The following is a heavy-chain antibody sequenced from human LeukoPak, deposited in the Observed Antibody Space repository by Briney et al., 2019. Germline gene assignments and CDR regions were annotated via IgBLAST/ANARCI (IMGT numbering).Heavy chain of an antibody. CDR3: ATGRITMVRGVIKYDY. D-gene: IGHD3-10*01. CDR2: FDPEDDET. Sequence: ASVKVSCKVSGYTLTELSMHWVRQAPGKGLEWMGGFDPEDDETIYAQKFQGRVTMTEDTSTDTAYMELSSLRSEDTAVYYCATGRITMVRGVIKYDYWGQGTLVTVSS. V-gene: IGHV1-24*01. CDR1: GYTLTELS. J-gene: IGHJ4*02.